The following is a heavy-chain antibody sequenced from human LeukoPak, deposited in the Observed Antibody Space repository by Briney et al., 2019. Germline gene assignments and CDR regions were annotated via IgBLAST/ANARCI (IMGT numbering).Heavy chain of an antibody. J-gene: IGHJ4*02. CDR1: GYTFTGYY. CDR3: AREPGVDGDY. Sequence: ASVKVSCKASGYTFTGYYMHWLRQAPGQGLEWMGWINPNSGGTNYAQKFQGRVTMTRDTSISTAYMELSRLRSDDTDVYYCAREPGVDGDYWGQGTLVTVSS. V-gene: IGHV1-2*02. CDR2: INPNSGGT. D-gene: IGHD3/OR15-3a*01.